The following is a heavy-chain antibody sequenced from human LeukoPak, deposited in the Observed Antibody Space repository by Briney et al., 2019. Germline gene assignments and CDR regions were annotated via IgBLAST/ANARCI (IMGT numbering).Heavy chain of an antibody. V-gene: IGHV4-38-2*02. D-gene: IGHD2-21*01. CDR1: GYSISSGYY. CDR2: IYHSGST. Sequence: KTSETLSLTCTVSGYSISSGYYWGWIRQPPGKGLEWIGSIYHSGSTYYNPSLKSRFNISVDTSKNQSSLTLRSVTAADTAVYYCARWAHMSRDAFGIWGQGTMVTVSS. J-gene: IGHJ3*02. CDR3: ARWAHMSRDAFGI.